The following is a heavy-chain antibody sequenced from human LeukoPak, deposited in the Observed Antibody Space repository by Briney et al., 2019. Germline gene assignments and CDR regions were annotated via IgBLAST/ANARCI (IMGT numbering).Heavy chain of an antibody. CDR3: ARDWGAYYHFFDY. Sequence: GGSLRLSCEASGFSMSVYWMSWVRQAPGKGLEWVGNVKQDGSERNYVDSVRGRFTVSRGSAKKSLYLQMNSLRAEDTAVYYRARDWGAYYHFFDYWGQGTLVTVSS. D-gene: IGHD3-22*01. J-gene: IGHJ4*02. V-gene: IGHV3-7*01. CDR2: VKQDGSER. CDR1: GFSMSVYW.